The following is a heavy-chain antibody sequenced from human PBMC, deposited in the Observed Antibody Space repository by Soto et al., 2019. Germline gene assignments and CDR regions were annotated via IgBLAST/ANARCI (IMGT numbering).Heavy chain of an antibody. CDR3: AIGRSQDCSSTSCQYYCVY. CDR1: GGSFSGYY. V-gene: IGHV4-34*01. J-gene: IGHJ4*02. CDR2: INHSGST. D-gene: IGHD2-2*01. Sequence: QVQLQQWGAGLLKPSETLSLTCAVYGGSFSGYYWSWIRQPPGKGLEWIGEINHSGSTNYNPSLKSRVTISVDTSKSQFSLKLSAVTAAATAVYYCAIGRSQDCSSTSCQYYCVYWGEGTLVAVSS.